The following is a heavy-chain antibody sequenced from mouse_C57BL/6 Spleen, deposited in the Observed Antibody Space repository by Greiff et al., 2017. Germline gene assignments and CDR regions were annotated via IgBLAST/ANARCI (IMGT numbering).Heavy chain of an antibody. J-gene: IGHJ1*03. V-gene: IGHV1-82*01. CDR2: IYPGDGDT. Sequence: VQLQQSGPELVKPGASVKISCKASGYAFSSSWMNWVKQRPGKGLEWIGRIYPGDGDTNYNGKFKGKATLTADKSSSTAYMQLSSLTSEDSAVCFCAGEGYGSSFWSFGGRGTVPTVTAAS. CDR3: AGEGYGSSFWSFGG. D-gene: IGHD1-1*01. CDR1: GYAFSSSW.